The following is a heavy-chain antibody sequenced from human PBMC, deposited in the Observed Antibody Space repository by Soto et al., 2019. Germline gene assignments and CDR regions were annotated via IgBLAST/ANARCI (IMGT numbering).Heavy chain of an antibody. D-gene: IGHD4-17*01. V-gene: IGHV1-24*01. CDR3: ATYLTTVTTLWAFYI. CDR1: GYTLTELS. Sequence: GASVKVSCKVSGYTLTELSMHWVRQAPGKGLEWMGGFDPEDGETIYAQKFQGRVTMTEDTSTDTAYMELSSLRSEDTAVYYCATYLTTVTTLWAFYIWGKGTMVPVS. J-gene: IGHJ3*02. CDR2: FDPEDGET.